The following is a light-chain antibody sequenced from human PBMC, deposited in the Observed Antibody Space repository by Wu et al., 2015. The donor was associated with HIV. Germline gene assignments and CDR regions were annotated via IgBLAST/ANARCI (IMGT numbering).Light chain of an antibody. CDR1: QSVSSSY. V-gene: IGKV3-20*01. CDR3: QQYGSSPYT. CDR2: SAS. Sequence: EIVLTQSPGTLSLSPGERATLSCRASQSVSSSYLGWYQQKPGQAPRLLIHSASIRATGIPDRFSGSGSGTDFTLTISRLEAEDFAVYYCQQYGSSPYTFGQGTKVDIK. J-gene: IGKJ2*01.